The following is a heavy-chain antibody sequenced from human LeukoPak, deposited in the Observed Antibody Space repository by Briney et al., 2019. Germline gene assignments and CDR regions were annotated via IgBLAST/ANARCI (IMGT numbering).Heavy chain of an antibody. CDR1: GFPFSGYA. Sequence: GGSLRLSCAASGFPFSGYALNWVRQAPGKGLEWVSAISGSGGTIFYSDSVKGRFTISRDHSKNTLYLQMNSLRAEDTAVYYCAKVLGSRIAASDPFDYWGQGTLVTVSS. V-gene: IGHV3-23*01. D-gene: IGHD6-25*01. J-gene: IGHJ4*02. CDR3: AKVLGSRIAASDPFDY. CDR2: ISGSGGTI.